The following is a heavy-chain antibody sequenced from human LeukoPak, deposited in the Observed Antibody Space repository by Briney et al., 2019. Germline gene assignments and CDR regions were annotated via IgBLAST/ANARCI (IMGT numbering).Heavy chain of an antibody. J-gene: IGHJ6*02. Sequence: GGSLRLSCAASGFTFSNAWMSWVRQAPGNGLEWVGRIKGKTDGGTTDYAAPVKGRFTISRDDSKNTLYLQMDSLKTEDTAVYYCTTDKGTYYYDSSGGFLDVWGQGTTVTVSS. V-gene: IGHV3-15*01. CDR2: IKGKTDGGTT. D-gene: IGHD3-22*01. CDR3: TTDKGTYYYDSSGGFLDV. CDR1: GFTFSNAW.